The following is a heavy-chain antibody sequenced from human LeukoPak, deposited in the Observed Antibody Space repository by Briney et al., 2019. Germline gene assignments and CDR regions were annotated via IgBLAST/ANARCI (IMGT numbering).Heavy chain of an antibody. D-gene: IGHD5-18*01. CDR1: GGSFSGYY. Sequence: PSETLSLTCAVYGGSFSGYYWSWIRQPPGKGLEWIGEINHSGSTKYNPSLKSRVTISVDTSKNQFSLKLSSVTAADTAVYYCARGGQLWFRYYFDYWGQGTLVTVSS. J-gene: IGHJ4*02. CDR2: INHSGST. V-gene: IGHV4-34*01. CDR3: ARGGQLWFRYYFDY.